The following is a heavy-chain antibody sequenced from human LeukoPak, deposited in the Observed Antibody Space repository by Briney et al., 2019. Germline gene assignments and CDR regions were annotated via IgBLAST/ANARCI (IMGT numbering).Heavy chain of an antibody. V-gene: IGHV3-23*01. D-gene: IGHD6-19*01. CDR1: GFTFGSYA. J-gene: IGHJ3*02. Sequence: GGSLRLSFAASGFTFGSYAMGWVRQAPGKGLGWAPAIGGGGGSTYNADSVKGRFTISRDNSKNTLYLQANSLRADDTAVYYCAKDRHNISDRSTRADALDIWGQGTMVLVSS. CDR2: IGGGGGST. CDR3: AKDRHNISDRSTRADALDI.